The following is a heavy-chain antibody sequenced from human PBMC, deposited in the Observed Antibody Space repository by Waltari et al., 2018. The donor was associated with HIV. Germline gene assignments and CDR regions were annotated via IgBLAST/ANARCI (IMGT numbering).Heavy chain of an antibody. CDR1: GDSLINYY. CDR3: ARPIRGSGVGAFHV. CDR2: SFYGGDT. J-gene: IGHJ6*02. Sequence: QVHPQESGPGLVKPSEALSLTCSVAGDSLINYYWSWVRQSPEKGLELIGYSFYGGDTNYNPSLKSRATISIDPSASQLSLKINSVTAADSGVYYCARPIRGSGVGAFHVWGQGTTVIVSS. D-gene: IGHD1-26*01. V-gene: IGHV4-59*08.